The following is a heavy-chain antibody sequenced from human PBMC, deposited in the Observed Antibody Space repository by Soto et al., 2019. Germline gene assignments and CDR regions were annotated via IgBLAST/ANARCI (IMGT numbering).Heavy chain of an antibody. J-gene: IGHJ5*02. Sequence: EVQLVESGGGLVKPGGSLRLSCAASGFTFSSYSMNWVRQAPGKGLEWVSSISSSSSYIYYADSVKGRFTISRDNAKHSLYLQKNSLRAEDTAVYYCARSQPGYWFGPWGQGTLVTVFS. V-gene: IGHV3-21*01. CDR1: GFTFSSYS. CDR3: ARSQPGYWFGP. CDR2: ISSSSSYI.